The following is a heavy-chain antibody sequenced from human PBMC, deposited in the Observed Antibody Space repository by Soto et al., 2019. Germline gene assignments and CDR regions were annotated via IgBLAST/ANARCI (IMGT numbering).Heavy chain of an antibody. V-gene: IGHV3-72*01. D-gene: IGHD1-26*01. Sequence: EVQLVESGGGLVQPGGSLRLSCAASGFTFSDHYMDWVRQAPGKELEWDARSRNRVNSHTTEYAASVKGRFTISRDESKSCLYLQMNSLKIEDTAVYYCTRGLLGGAPSYTFHGMDVWGQGTTVTVSS. CDR1: GFTFSDHY. CDR3: TRGLLGGAPSYTFHGMDV. CDR2: SRNRVNSHTT. J-gene: IGHJ6*01.